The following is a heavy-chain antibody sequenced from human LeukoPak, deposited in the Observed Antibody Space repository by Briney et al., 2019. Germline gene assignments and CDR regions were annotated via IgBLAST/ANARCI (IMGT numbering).Heavy chain of an antibody. CDR1: GGSISSYY. CDR2: IYTSGST. J-gene: IGHJ5*02. Sequence: SETLSLTCTVSGGSISSYYWSWIRQPAGKGLEWIGRIYTSGSTNYNPSLKSRVTMSVDTSKNQFSLKLSSVTAADTAVYYCARGRRILLWFGELPRHRGNWFDPWGQRTLVTVSS. D-gene: IGHD3-10*01. V-gene: IGHV4-4*07. CDR3: ARGRRILLWFGELPRHRGNWFDP.